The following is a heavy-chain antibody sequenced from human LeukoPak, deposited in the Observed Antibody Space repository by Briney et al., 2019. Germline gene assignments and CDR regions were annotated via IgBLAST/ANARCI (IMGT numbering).Heavy chain of an antibody. Sequence: GASVKVSCKASGGTFSSYAISWVRQAPGQGLEWMGGIIPIFGTANYAQKFQGRVTITADESTSTAYMELSSLRSEDTAVYYCARRYCYYMDVWGKGTTVTVSS. V-gene: IGHV1-69*01. J-gene: IGHJ6*03. CDR3: ARRYCYYMDV. CDR1: GGTFSSYA. CDR2: IIPIFGTA.